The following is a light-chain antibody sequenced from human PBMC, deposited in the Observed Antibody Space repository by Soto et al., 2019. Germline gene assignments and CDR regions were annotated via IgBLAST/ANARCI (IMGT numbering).Light chain of an antibody. V-gene: IGKV3-11*01. Sequence: VLTQFPVTLKIYPEESANLSCMASQRFRGLLAWYQQMPGQATRLLIYDAYNGATGIPPRLSGSGSGTDFTLTISTQEPEDSAVYYRQQRHLWPNTFAHGTRLEIK. CDR2: DAY. CDR1: QRFRGL. CDR3: QQRHLWPNT. J-gene: IGKJ5*01.